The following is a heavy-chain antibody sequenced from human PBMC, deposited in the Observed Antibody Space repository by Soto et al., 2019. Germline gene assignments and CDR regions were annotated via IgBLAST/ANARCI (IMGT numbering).Heavy chain of an antibody. Sequence: GGSLRLSCAASGFPFRNYGMNWVRQAPGKGLEWVSYIGIGSSTTYYADSVKGRFTISRDNSNNTLYLQMNSLRVEDTAVYYCAKGDSMIRGVYGMNVWGRGTTVTVSS. CDR2: IGIGSSTT. CDR3: AKGDSMIRGVYGMNV. D-gene: IGHD3-10*01. CDR1: GFPFRNYG. J-gene: IGHJ6*02. V-gene: IGHV3-48*01.